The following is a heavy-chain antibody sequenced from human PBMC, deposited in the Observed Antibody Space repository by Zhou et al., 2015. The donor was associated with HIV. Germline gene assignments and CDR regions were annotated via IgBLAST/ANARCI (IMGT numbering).Heavy chain of an antibody. D-gene: IGHD3-10*01. J-gene: IGHJ6*01. CDR3: ARGKLLWFGGSGHYVMDV. CDR2: ISAYNGNT. Sequence: QVQLVQSGAEVKKPGASVKVSCKASGYTFTKYGVSWVRQAPGQGLEWMGWISAYNGNTAYAQKLQDRVTMTTDTSTSTAYMELSSLRSDDTAVYYCARGKLLWFGGSGHYVMDVWGQGTTVTVSS. V-gene: IGHV1-18*01. CDR1: GYTFTKYG.